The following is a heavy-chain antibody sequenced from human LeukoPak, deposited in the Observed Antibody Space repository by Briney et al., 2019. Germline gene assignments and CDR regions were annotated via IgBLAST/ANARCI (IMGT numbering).Heavy chain of an antibody. CDR2: ITVSGGIT. J-gene: IGHJ4*02. V-gene: IGHV3-23*01. Sequence: GGSLRLSCALSALTLSNLAISCVRQAPGKGLEWVSGITVSGGITHYADSVKGRFSISRDNSKNPLYWQMNSLRVQDTAVSYWVRGGGISTGNLHWGQGTLVTVSS. D-gene: IGHD1-14*01. CDR1: ALTLSNLA. CDR3: VRGGGISTGNLH.